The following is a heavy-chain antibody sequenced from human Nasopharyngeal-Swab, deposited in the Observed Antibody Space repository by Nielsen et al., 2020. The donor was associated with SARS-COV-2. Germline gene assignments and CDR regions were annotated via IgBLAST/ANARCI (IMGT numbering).Heavy chain of an antibody. Sequence: GESLKISCAASGFTFRSYAMYWVRQAPGKGLEWVSSISSGSSYIYYADSVKGRFSISRDNAKKSLYLQMNSLRAEDTAVYYCAREGELGIDLWYFDLWGRGTLVTVSS. J-gene: IGHJ2*01. CDR1: GFTFRSYA. V-gene: IGHV3-21*01. CDR3: AREGELGIDLWYFDL. CDR2: ISSGSSYI. D-gene: IGHD7-27*01.